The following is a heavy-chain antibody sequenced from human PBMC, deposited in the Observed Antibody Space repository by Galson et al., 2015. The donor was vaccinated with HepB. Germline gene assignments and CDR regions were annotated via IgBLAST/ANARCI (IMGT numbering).Heavy chain of an antibody. V-gene: IGHV1-2*04. CDR3: ARGAVAGTCFDY. J-gene: IGHJ4*02. D-gene: IGHD6-19*01. Sequence: SVKVSCKASGYTFTGYYMHWVRQAPGQGLEWMGWINPNSGGTNYAQKFQGWVTMTRDTSISTAYMELSRLRSDDTAAYYCARGAVAGTCFDYWGQGTLVTVSS. CDR2: INPNSGGT. CDR1: GYTFTGYY.